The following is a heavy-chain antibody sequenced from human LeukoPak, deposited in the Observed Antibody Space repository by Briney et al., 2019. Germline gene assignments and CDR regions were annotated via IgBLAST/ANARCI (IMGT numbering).Heavy chain of an antibody. CDR1: GGSISSYY. V-gene: IGHV4-59*01. CDR2: CHYSGST. D-gene: IGHD3-10*01. Sequence: PSETLSLTCTVSGGSISSYYWSWIRQPPGKGLEWIGYCHYSGSTNYNPSLKSRVTISVDTSKNQFSLKLTSVTAADTAVYYCTRDPAFYGSGDWGQGTLVTVSS. J-gene: IGHJ4*02. CDR3: TRDPAFYGSGD.